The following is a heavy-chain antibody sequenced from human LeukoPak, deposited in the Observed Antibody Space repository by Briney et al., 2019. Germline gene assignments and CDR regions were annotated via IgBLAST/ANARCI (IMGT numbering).Heavy chain of an antibody. CDR2: ISSSGSTI. V-gene: IGHV3-48*03. Sequence: PGGSLRLSCAASGFTFSSYEMNWVRQAPGKGLEWVSYISSSGSTIYYADSVKGRFTISRDNAKNSLYLQMNSLRAEDTAVYYCARENYGDHDYWGQGTLVTVSS. D-gene: IGHD4-17*01. J-gene: IGHJ4*02. CDR3: ARENYGDHDY. CDR1: GFTFSSYE.